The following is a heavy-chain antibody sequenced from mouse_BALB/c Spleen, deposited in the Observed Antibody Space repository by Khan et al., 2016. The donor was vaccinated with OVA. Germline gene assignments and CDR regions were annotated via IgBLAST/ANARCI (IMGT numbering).Heavy chain of an antibody. V-gene: IGHV5-9-3*01. CDR1: GFTFSYSA. J-gene: IGHJ4*01. Sequence: EVQLLETGGGLVKPGGSLKLSCAASGFTFSYSAMSWVRQTAEKRLEWVATISSGGSYTYYPDSVKGRFTISRDNAKNTLYLQMGSLRSEDTAMYYCARRYDGYYGGAMDYWGQGTSVTVSS. D-gene: IGHD2-3*01. CDR3: ARRYDGYYGGAMDY. CDR2: ISSGGSYT.